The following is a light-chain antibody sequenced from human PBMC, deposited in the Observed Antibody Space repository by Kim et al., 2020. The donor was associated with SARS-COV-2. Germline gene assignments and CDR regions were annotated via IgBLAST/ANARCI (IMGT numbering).Light chain of an antibody. CDR1: QNVYVW. Sequence: LSASIGDRVTITCRASQNVYVWLAWYQQKPGKAPNLLIYKATTLESGVPSRFSGSGSGTEFTLTISGLQPDDFATYYCQQYHSSWTFGQGTKLEI. J-gene: IGKJ1*01. CDR3: QQYHSSWT. CDR2: KAT. V-gene: IGKV1-5*03.